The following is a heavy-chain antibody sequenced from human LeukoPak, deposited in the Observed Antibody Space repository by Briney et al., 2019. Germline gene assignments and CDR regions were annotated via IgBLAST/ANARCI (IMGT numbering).Heavy chain of an antibody. D-gene: IGHD4-23*01. V-gene: IGHV3-48*04. CDR3: ARDYGGSSPFDY. CDR2: ISSSGSTI. J-gene: IGHJ4*02. CDR1: GFSFSSYG. Sequence: PGGSLRLSCVASGFSFSSYGMHWVRQAPGKGLEWVSYISSSGSTIYYADSVKGRFTISRDNAKNSLYLHMNSLRAEDTAVYYCARDYGGSSPFDYWGQGTLVTVSS.